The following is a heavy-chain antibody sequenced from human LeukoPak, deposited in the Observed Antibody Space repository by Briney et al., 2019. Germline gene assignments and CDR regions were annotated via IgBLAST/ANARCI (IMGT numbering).Heavy chain of an antibody. D-gene: IGHD4-23*01. CDR3: AKDSLRWSYFYYGMDV. CDR1: GFTLSSYG. V-gene: IGHV3-30*18. Sequence: GGSLTLSCAASGFTLSSYGMHWVRQAPGKGLEWVAVISYAGSNKYYVDSVKGRFTISRDNSKNTLYLQMNSLRAEDTAAYYCAKDSLRWSYFYYGMDVWGQGTTVTVSS. CDR2: ISYAGSNK. J-gene: IGHJ6*02.